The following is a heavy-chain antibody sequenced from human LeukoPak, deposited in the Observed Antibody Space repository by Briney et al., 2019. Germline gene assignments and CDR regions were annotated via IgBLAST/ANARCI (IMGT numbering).Heavy chain of an antibody. V-gene: IGHV3-23*01. J-gene: IGHJ4*02. CDR1: GITLSNYG. Sequence: GGSLRLSCAVSGITLSNYGMSWVRQAPGKGLEWVSAISGSGGSTYYADSVKGRFTISRDNSKNTLYLQMNSLRAEDTAVYYCASEMATGPDYWGQGTLVTVSS. CDR2: ISGSGGST. D-gene: IGHD5-24*01. CDR3: ASEMATGPDY.